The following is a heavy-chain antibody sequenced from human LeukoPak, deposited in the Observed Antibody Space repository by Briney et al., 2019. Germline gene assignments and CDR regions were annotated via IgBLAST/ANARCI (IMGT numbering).Heavy chain of an antibody. CDR3: ARHYYDSSGYYLSEPFDY. D-gene: IGHD3-22*01. Sequence: ASVKVSCKASGYTFTGYYMHWVRQAPGQGLEWMGWINPNSGGTNYAQKFQGRVTMTRDTSISTVYMELSRLRSDDTAVYYCARHYYDSSGYYLSEPFDYWGQGTLVTVSS. J-gene: IGHJ4*02. V-gene: IGHV1-2*02. CDR2: INPNSGGT. CDR1: GYTFTGYY.